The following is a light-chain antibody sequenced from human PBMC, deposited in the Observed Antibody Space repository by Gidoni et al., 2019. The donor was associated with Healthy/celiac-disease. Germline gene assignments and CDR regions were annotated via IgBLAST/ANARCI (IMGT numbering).Light chain of an antibody. J-gene: IGKJ2*01. CDR1: QSVSSN. CDR2: GAS. CDR3: QQYNNWPMYT. Sequence: EIVMTQSPATLSVSPGERATLSCRASQSVSSNLAWYQQKPGQAPRLLLYGASTRAAGIPARLSGSGSGTEFTLTISSLQSEDFAVYYCQQYNNWPMYTFGQGTKLEIK. V-gene: IGKV3-15*01.